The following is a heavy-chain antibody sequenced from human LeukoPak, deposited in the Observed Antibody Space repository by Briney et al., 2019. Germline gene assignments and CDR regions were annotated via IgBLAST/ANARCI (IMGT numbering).Heavy chain of an antibody. J-gene: IGHJ6*02. V-gene: IGHV5-51*01. CDR1: GYSFTSYW. CDR2: IYPGDSDT. Sequence: PGESLKISCKGSGYSFTSYWIGWVRPMPGKGLEWMGIIYPGDSDTRYSPSFQGQVTISADKSISTAYLQWSSLKASDTAMYYCARHGQTQIGPLDYGMDVWGQGTTVTVSS. D-gene: IGHD3-22*01. CDR3: ARHGQTQIGPLDYGMDV.